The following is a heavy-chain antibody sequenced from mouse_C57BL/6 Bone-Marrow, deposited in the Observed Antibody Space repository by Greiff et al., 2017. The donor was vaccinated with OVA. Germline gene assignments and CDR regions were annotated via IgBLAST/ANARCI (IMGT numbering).Heavy chain of an antibody. D-gene: IGHD2-4*01. J-gene: IGHJ3*01. CDR2: INSNNGGT. CDR1: GYTFTDYN. Sequence: EVQLKESGPELAKPGASVKIPCKASGYTFTDYNMDWVKQSHGKSLEWIGDINSNNGGTIYNQKFKGKATLTVDKSSSTAYIELRSLTSEDTAVYYCARGGDDDYDGGAWFAYWGQGTLVTVSA. CDR3: ARGGDDDYDGGAWFAY. V-gene: IGHV1-18*01.